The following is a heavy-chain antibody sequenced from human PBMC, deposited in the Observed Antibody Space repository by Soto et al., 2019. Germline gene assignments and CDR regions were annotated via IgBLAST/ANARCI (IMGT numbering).Heavy chain of an antibody. J-gene: IGHJ5*02. CDR1: GGSFSGYY. V-gene: IGHV4-34*01. D-gene: IGHD2-15*01. CDR3: ARGPRGVVAATRYNWFDP. Sequence: PSDTLSLTCAVYGGSFSGYYWSWIRQPPGKGLEWIGEINHSGSTNYNPSLKSRVTISVDTSKNQFSLKLSSVTAADTAVYYCARGPRGVVAATRYNWFDPWGQGTQVTVSS. CDR2: INHSGST.